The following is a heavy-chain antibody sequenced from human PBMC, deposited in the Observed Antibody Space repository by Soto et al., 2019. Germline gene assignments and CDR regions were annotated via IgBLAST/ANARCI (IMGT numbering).Heavy chain of an antibody. CDR3: ARPAGRLANWFDP. D-gene: IGHD6-6*01. Sequence: QVQLVQSGVEVKKPGASVKVSCKASGYTFTDYRMIWVRQAPGQGLEWMGIINPSGGSTNYAPNFRGRVTLPRDSFTSPVYMELSNLRSEDTAVYYCARPAGRLANWFDPWGQGTLVTVSS. J-gene: IGHJ5*02. CDR1: GYTFTDYR. V-gene: IGHV1-46*01. CDR2: INPSGGST.